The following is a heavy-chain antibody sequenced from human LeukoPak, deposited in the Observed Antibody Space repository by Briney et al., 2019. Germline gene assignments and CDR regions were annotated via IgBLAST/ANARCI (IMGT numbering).Heavy chain of an antibody. D-gene: IGHD6-13*01. CDR2: IRYDGSNK. V-gene: IGHV3-30*02. Sequence: PGGSLRLSCAASGFTFSSYGMHWVRQAPGKGLEWVAFIRYDGSNKYYADSVKGRFTISRDNSKNTLYLQMNSLRAEDTAVYYCAKATAAAGRSLDYWGQGTLVTVSS. J-gene: IGHJ4*02. CDR1: GFTFSSYG. CDR3: AKATAAAGRSLDY.